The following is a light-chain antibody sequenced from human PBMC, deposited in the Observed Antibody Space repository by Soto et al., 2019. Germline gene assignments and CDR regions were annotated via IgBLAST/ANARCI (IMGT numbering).Light chain of an antibody. CDR3: QQSYSTPT. Sequence: IQMTQSPSSLSASVGDRVTITVRASQSISSYLNWYQQKPGRAPKLLIYAASSLQSGVPSRFSGSGSGTDFTLTISSLQPEDFATYYCQQSYSTPTFGQGTKVDIK. CDR1: QSISSY. CDR2: AAS. J-gene: IGKJ1*01. V-gene: IGKV1-39*01.